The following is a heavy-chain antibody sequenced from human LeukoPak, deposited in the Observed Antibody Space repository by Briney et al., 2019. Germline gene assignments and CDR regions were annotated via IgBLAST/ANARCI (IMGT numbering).Heavy chain of an antibody. V-gene: IGHV1-46*01. J-gene: IGHJ5*02. CDR1: GYTFTSYY. CDR3: AREGLRFLDPDWFDP. D-gene: IGHD3-3*01. CDR2: INPSGGST. Sequence: ASVKVSCKASGYTFTSYYMHWVRQAPGQGLEWMGIINPSGGSTSYAQKFQGRVTMTRDTSTSTVYMELSSLRSEDTAVYYCAREGLRFLDPDWFDPWGQGTLVTVSS.